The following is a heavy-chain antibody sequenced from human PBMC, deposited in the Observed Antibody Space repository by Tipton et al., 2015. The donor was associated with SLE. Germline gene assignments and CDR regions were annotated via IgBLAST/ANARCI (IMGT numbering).Heavy chain of an antibody. V-gene: IGHV4-39*07. CDR3: ARGRVFFDY. Sequence: TLSLTCTVSDGSIRSTNYYWGWIRQPPGKGLEWIGSIFYTGSTYYNPSLKSRVSFSIDTSKHQFSLKLNSVTAADTAVYYCARGRVFFDYWGQGTLVTVSS. CDR1: DGSIRSTNYY. CDR2: IFYTGST. J-gene: IGHJ4*02.